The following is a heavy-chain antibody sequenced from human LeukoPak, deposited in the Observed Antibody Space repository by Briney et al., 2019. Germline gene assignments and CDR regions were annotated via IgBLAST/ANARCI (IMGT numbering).Heavy chain of an antibody. V-gene: IGHV3-23*01. Sequence: GGSLRLSCAASGLTFSRNAMCWVRQAPGKGLEWVSGISASGDSIYYADSVRGRFTTSRDNAKNTLYLQMNSLRVGDTAVYYCAKHPHRTTGIPFDYWGLGTLVTVSS. CDR2: ISASGDSI. CDR1: GLTFSRNA. D-gene: IGHD1-1*01. CDR3: AKHPHRTTGIPFDY. J-gene: IGHJ4*02.